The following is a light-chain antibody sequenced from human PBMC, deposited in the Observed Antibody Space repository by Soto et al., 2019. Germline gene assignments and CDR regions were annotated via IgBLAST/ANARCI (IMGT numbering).Light chain of an antibody. V-gene: IGKV3-20*01. Sequence: IVLTQSPATLSLSXGERATLWCRDSYSVSSRYLGWYQHRPXQAPRLLIQCASKRNTGITDRFSGRGSGTDFNITISRLEPEDSAVYVCQQFGTTLTFGGGTKVDIK. CDR3: QQFGTTLT. CDR1: YSVSSRY. CDR2: CAS. J-gene: IGKJ4*01.